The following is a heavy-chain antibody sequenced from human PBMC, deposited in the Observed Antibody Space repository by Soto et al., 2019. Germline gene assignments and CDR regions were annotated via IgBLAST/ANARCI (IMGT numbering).Heavy chain of an antibody. CDR2: IYWDDDK. CDR3: AHRVLRTVFGLVTTTAIYFDF. V-gene: IGHV2-5*02. J-gene: IGHJ4*02. D-gene: IGHD3-3*01. Sequence: QITLNESGPTQVKPRQTLTLTCTFSGFSLTTSGVGVGWIRQSPGTAPEWLALIYWDDDKRYSPSLKSRLTIPKDTAKNPVVLTMADLDPADTATYYCAHRVLRTVFGLVTTTAIYFDFWGQGTPVAVSS. CDR1: GFSLTTSGVG.